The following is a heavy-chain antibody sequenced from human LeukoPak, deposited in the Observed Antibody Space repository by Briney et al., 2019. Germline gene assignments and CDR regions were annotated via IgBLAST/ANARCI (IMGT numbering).Heavy chain of an antibody. CDR2: ISSSGSSI. Sequence: GGSLRLSSVPSGFTFSSYEMNWVRQAPGKGLEWVSYISSSGSSIYYADSVKGRFTISRDNAKNSLYLQMNSLRAEDTAVYYCARERLTCGGDCYDCWGQGALVTVSS. CDR1: GFTFSSYE. CDR3: ARERLTCGGDCYDC. D-gene: IGHD2-21*01. V-gene: IGHV3-48*03. J-gene: IGHJ4*02.